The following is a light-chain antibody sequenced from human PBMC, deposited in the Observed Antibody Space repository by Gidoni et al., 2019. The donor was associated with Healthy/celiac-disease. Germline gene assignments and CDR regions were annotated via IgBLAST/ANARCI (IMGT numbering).Light chain of an antibody. CDR2: GAS. CDR1: QRVSSSY. Sequence: EIVLTQSPGTLSFSPGERATLSCSASQRVSSSYLAWYQQKPGQAPRPLIYGASSRATGIPDRFSGSGSGTGFTLTISRLEPEDFAVYYCQQYGSSPTLTFGGGTKVEIK. CDR3: QQYGSSPTLT. V-gene: IGKV3-20*01. J-gene: IGKJ4*01.